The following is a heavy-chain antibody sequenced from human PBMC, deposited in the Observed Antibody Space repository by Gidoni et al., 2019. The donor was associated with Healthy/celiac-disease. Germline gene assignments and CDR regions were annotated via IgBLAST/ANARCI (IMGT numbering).Heavy chain of an antibody. CDR3: ARTKGDSTSSIWEDWFDP. Sequence: QLQLQESGPGLVKPSESLSLTCTFSGGSISSSSSYWGWIRQPPGKGLEWIGSIYYSGSTYYNPSLKSRVTISVDTSKNQFSLKLSSVTAADTAVYYCARTKGDSTSSIWEDWFDPWGQGTLVTVSS. J-gene: IGHJ5*02. CDR2: IYYSGST. D-gene: IGHD2-2*01. V-gene: IGHV4-39*01. CDR1: GGSISSSSSY.